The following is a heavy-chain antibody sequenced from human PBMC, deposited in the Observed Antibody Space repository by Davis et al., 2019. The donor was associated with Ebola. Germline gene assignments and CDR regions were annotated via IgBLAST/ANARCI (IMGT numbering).Heavy chain of an antibody. CDR1: GGSISSGGYY. V-gene: IGHV4-31*03. Sequence: LRLSCTVSGGSISSGGYYWSWIRQHPGKGLEWIGYIYYSGSTYYNPSLKSRVTISVDTSKNQFSLKLSSVTAADTAVYYCARGGNDYIWGSYRFDYWGQGTLVTVSS. CDR3: ARGGNDYIWGSYRFDY. CDR2: IYYSGST. D-gene: IGHD3-16*02. J-gene: IGHJ4*02.